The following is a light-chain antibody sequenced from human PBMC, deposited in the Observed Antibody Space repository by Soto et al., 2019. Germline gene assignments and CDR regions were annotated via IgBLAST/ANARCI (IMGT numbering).Light chain of an antibody. V-gene: IGKV3-11*01. CDR1: QSVSSY. CDR3: QQRSNWPPIT. CDR2: DAS. Sequence: EIVLTQSPATLSLSPGERATLSCRASQSVSSYLAWYQQKPGQAPRLLIYDASNRATGIPARFSGSGSGTDFTLSIRSLEPEDFAVYECQQRSNWPPITFGQGTRLEIK. J-gene: IGKJ5*01.